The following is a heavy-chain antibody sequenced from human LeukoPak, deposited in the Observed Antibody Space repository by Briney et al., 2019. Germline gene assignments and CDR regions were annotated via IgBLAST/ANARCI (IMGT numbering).Heavy chain of an antibody. J-gene: IGHJ4*02. CDR1: GFTFSNYG. CDR3: ARDYYEYSAVGDY. V-gene: IGHV1-18*01. CDR2: ISASNGKT. D-gene: IGHD3-22*01. Sequence: ASVKVSCKASGFTFSNYGISWVRQAPGQGLEWMGWISASNGKTDYAQKVQGRVTMTTDTSTSTACMELRSLTSDDTAVYYCARDYYEYSAVGDYWGQGTLVTVSS.